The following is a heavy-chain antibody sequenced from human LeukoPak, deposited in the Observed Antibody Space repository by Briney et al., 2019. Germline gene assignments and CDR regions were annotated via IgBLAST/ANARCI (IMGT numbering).Heavy chain of an antibody. CDR1: GDSVSSNSAA. J-gene: IGHJ5*02. Sequence: SQTLSLTCSISGDSVSSNSAAWNWIRQSPSRGLEFLGRTHYRSKWYNDYAVSVKSRITIKSDTSKNQFSLQLNSVTPEDTAVYYCASTHGPIDHWGQGTLVTVSS. CDR2: THYRSKWYN. D-gene: IGHD2-8*01. V-gene: IGHV6-1*01. CDR3: ASTHGPIDH.